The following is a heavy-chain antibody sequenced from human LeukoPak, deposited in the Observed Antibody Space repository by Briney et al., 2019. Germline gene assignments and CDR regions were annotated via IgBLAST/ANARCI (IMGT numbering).Heavy chain of an antibody. V-gene: IGHV4-34*01. J-gene: IGHJ6*03. Sequence: PSETLSLTCAVYGGSFSGYYWSWIRQPPGKGPEWIGEINHSGSTNYNPSLKSRVTISVDTSKNQFSLKLSSVTAADTAVYYCARAPGTYYYYYMDVWGKGTTVTVSS. CDR1: GGSFSGYY. CDR3: ARAPGTYYYYYMDV. D-gene: IGHD1-1*01. CDR2: INHSGST.